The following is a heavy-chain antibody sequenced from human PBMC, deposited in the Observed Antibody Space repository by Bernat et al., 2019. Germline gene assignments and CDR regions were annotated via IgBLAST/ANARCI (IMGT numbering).Heavy chain of an antibody. CDR2: IKRDGTEI. D-gene: IGHD1-7*01. CDR1: GFIFSNYW. CDR3: ARGAGTLDY. Sequence: EVQVVESGGGLVQPGGSLRLSCAVSGFIFSNYWMTWVRQAPGKGLEWVANIKRDGTEIYDVDSVKGRFTVSRDSAKNSLYLQMNSLRAEDTAVYYCARGAGTLDYWGQGTLVTVSS. V-gene: IGHV3-7*01. J-gene: IGHJ4*02.